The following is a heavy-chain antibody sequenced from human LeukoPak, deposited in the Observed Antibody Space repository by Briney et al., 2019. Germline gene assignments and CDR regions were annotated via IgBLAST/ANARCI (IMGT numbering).Heavy chain of an antibody. Sequence: PGGSLRLSCAASGITFSSYSMNWVRQPPGKGLEWIASIHYSETTYYNPSLKSRVTISVDTSKNHFSLKLSSVTAADTAVYYCARGPTYQPIDFWGQGTLVTVSS. D-gene: IGHD2-2*01. CDR1: GITFSSYS. CDR3: ARGPTYQPIDF. V-gene: IGHV4-59*05. CDR2: IHYSETT. J-gene: IGHJ4*02.